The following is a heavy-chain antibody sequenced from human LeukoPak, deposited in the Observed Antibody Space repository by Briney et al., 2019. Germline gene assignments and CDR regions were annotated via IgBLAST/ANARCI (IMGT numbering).Heavy chain of an antibody. J-gene: IGHJ5*02. CDR2: ISNYFGVT. CDR3: ARDSDYSGNGNGDWFDP. CDR1: GFRFSSFG. V-gene: IGHV1-18*04. D-gene: IGHD4-11*01. Sequence: ASVNVSCKASGFRFSSFGVSWVRQAPGQGLEWMGWISNYFGVTHYAEKFEDRVTMTVDTSTTTVYMELRSLKYDDTAIYYCARDSDYSGNGNGDWFDPWGQGTLVIVSS.